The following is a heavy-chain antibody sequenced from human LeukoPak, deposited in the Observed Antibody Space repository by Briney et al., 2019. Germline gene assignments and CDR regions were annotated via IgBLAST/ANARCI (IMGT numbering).Heavy chain of an antibody. Sequence: GGSLRLSCAASGFTFSSYGMHWVRQAPGKGLEWVAFIRYDGSNKYYADSVKGRFTISRDNSKNTLYLQMNSLRAEDTAVYYCAKDRSSGSPLYPNYWGQGTLVTVSS. V-gene: IGHV3-30*02. D-gene: IGHD6-19*01. CDR2: IRYDGSNK. CDR3: AKDRSSGSPLYPNY. CDR1: GFTFSSYG. J-gene: IGHJ4*02.